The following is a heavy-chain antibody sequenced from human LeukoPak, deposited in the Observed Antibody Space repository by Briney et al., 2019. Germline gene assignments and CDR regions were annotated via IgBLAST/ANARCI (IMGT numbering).Heavy chain of an antibody. Sequence: KPGGSLRLSCAASGFTFSSYSMNWVRQAPGKGLEWVSSISSSSSYIYYADSVKGRFTISRDNAKNSLYLQMNSLRAEDTAVYYCARSGWRYCSSTSCYSWFDPWGQGTLVTVSS. V-gene: IGHV3-21*01. CDR3: ARSGWRYCSSTSCYSWFDP. J-gene: IGHJ5*02. D-gene: IGHD2-2*02. CDR1: GFTFSSYS. CDR2: ISSSSSYI.